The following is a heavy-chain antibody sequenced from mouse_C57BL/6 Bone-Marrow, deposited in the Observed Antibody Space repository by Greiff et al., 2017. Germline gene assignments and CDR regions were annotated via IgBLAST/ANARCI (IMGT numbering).Heavy chain of an antibody. CDR2: ITPNYGTT. J-gene: IGHJ4*01. CDR1: GYSFTDYN. Sequence: EVQLKESGPELVKPGASVKISCKASGYSFTDYNMNWVKQSNGKSLEWIGVITPNYGTTSYNQKFKGKATLTVDQSSSTAYMQLNSLTSEDAAVYYFARGYDYDYAMDYWGQGTSVTVSS. D-gene: IGHD2-4*01. V-gene: IGHV1-39*01. CDR3: ARGYDYDYAMDY.